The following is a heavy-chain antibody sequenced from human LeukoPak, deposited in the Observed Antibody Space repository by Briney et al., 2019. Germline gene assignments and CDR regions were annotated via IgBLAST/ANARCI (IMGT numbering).Heavy chain of an antibody. D-gene: IGHD3-22*01. CDR2: INPSGGST. Sequence: ASVKVSCKASGYTFTSYYMHWVRQAPGQGLEWMGIINPSGGSTSYAQKFQGRVTMTRDMSTSTVYMELSSLRSEDTAVYYCARGPNSYSNDGVGYSFPRENTYSFDSGAREPWSPSPQ. CDR1: GYTFTSYY. CDR3: ARGPNSYSNDGVGYSFPRENTYSFDS. V-gene: IGHV1-46*01. J-gene: IGHJ4*02.